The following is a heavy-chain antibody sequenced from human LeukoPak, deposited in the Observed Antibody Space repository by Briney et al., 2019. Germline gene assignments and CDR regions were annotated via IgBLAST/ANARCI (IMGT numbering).Heavy chain of an antibody. CDR1: GFTFSSYG. Sequence: PGGSLRLSCAASGFTFSSYGMHWVRQAPGKGLEWVAVIWYDGSNKYYADSVKGRFTISRDNAKNSLYLQMNSLRVEDTAVYYCARGGAGRGYFQHWGQGTLVTVSS. J-gene: IGHJ1*01. CDR2: IWYDGSNK. V-gene: IGHV3-33*01. D-gene: IGHD6-13*01. CDR3: ARGGAGRGYFQH.